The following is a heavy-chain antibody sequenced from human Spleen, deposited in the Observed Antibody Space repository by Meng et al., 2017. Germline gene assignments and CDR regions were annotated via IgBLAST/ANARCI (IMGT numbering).Heavy chain of an antibody. CDR3: ARGPTTMAHDFDY. Sequence: PWQESGPGLVKPSGTLSLTCVVSGGSISSIDWWSWVRQPPGKGLEWIGEIYHGGDTNYNPSLKSRVTIAIDKSKNQFSLKLTSVTAADSAVYYCARGPTTMAHDFDYWGQGTLVTVSS. J-gene: IGHJ4*02. D-gene: IGHD4-11*01. CDR2: IYHGGDT. V-gene: IGHV4/OR15-8*02. CDR1: GGSISSIDW.